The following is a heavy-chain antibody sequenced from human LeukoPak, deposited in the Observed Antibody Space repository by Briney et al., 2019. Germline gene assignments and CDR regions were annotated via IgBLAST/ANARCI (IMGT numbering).Heavy chain of an antibody. Sequence: GGSLRLSCAASGYPFSSYALSWVRQARARALVRGSAISGNGGNTHYADSVKGRFTISRDNSKTRLYLQMNSLRGEDTAVYYCASGRQLWSSCDYWGQGTLVTVSS. V-gene: IGHV3-23*01. J-gene: IGHJ4*02. CDR1: GYPFSSYA. D-gene: IGHD5-18*01. CDR2: ISGNGGNT. CDR3: ASGRQLWSSCDY.